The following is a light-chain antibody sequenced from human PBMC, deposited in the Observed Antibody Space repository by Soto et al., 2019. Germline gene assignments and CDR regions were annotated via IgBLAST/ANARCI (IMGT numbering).Light chain of an antibody. Sequence: EIVLTQSPGTLSLSPGERAALSCWASQSVSSSYLAWYRQKPGQAPRLLIYSASTRATDIPDRFSGSGSGTDFTLTISRLEPEDFAVYYCQQYGTSPFTFGPGTRVDI. CDR1: QSVSSSY. V-gene: IGKV3-20*01. CDR2: SAS. J-gene: IGKJ3*01. CDR3: QQYGTSPFT.